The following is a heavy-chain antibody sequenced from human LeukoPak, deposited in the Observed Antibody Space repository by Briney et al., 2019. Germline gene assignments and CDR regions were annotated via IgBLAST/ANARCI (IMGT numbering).Heavy chain of an antibody. D-gene: IGHD3-16*01. CDR1: GFPVSSNS. V-gene: IGHV3-23*01. CDR3: AKPGDLWPPGAFDI. J-gene: IGHJ3*02. Sequence: PGGSLRLSCAASGFPVSSNSMSWVRQAPGKGLEWVSAISGSGGSTYYADSVKGRFTISRDNSKNTLYLQMNSLGAEDTAVYYCAKPGDLWPPGAFDIWGQGTMVTVSS. CDR2: ISGSGGST.